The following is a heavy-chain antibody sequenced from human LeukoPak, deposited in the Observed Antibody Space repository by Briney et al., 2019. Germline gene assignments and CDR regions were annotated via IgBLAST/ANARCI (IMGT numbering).Heavy chain of an antibody. CDR3: AKDFRFGELVFDY. Sequence: GSLRLSCAASGFTFSSYGMHWVRQAPGKGLEWVAFIRYDGSNKYYADSVKGRFTISRDNSKNTLYLQMNSLRAEDTAVYYCAKDFRFGELVFDYWGQGTLVTVSS. J-gene: IGHJ4*02. D-gene: IGHD3-10*01. CDR1: GFTFSSYG. V-gene: IGHV3-30*02. CDR2: IRYDGSNK.